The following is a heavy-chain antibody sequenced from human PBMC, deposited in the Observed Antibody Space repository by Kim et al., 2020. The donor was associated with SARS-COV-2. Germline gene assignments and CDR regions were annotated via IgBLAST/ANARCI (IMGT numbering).Heavy chain of an antibody. Sequence: GGSLRLSCAASGFTFSSYAMHWVRQAPGKGLEWVAVISYDGSNKYYADSVKGRFTISRDNSKNTLYLKMNSLRAEDTAVYYCARDGVGYGSGSYLLFGYFDLWGRGTLVTVSS. CDR3: ARDGVGYGSGSYLLFGYFDL. CDR2: ISYDGSNK. J-gene: IGHJ2*01. D-gene: IGHD3-10*01. V-gene: IGHV3-30-3*01. CDR1: GFTFSSYA.